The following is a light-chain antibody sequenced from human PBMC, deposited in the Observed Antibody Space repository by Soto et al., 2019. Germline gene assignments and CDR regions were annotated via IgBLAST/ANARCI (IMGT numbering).Light chain of an antibody. CDR2: KAS. V-gene: IGKV1-5*03. CDR3: QQLHGYPIT. Sequence: DIQMTQFPSTLSASVGDRVTITCRASQTISTWLAWYQQKPGKAPKLLIYKASNLQNGVPSRFSGSGSGTDFTLTITSLQPEDFAAYYCQQLHGYPITFGQGTRLE. CDR1: QTISTW. J-gene: IGKJ5*01.